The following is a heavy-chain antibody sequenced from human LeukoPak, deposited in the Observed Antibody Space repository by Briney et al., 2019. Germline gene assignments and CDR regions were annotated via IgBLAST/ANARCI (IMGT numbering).Heavy chain of an antibody. CDR3: ARVTVTTFSPTDYMDV. Sequence: GESLRLSCEASRFTFTKFWMSWVRQAPGKGREWVSCISTSSRNIFQADSVKGRFTISRDNAKNSLYLQMNSLRAEDTAVYYCARVTVTTFSPTDYMDVWGKGTTVTISS. J-gene: IGHJ6*03. CDR1: RFTFTKFW. V-gene: IGHV3-21*01. CDR2: ISTSSRNI. D-gene: IGHD4-17*01.